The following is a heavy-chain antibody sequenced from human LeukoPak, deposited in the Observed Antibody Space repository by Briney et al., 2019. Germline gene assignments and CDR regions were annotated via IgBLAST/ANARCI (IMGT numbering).Heavy chain of an antibody. Sequence: AGGSLRLSCAASGFTFSSYAMHWVRQAPGKGLEWVAVISYDGSNKYYADSVKGRFTISRDNSKNTLYLQMNSLRAEDTAVYYCARAPKLYYYDSSERFFDYWGQGTLVTVSS. V-gene: IGHV3-30-3*01. CDR3: ARAPKLYYYDSSERFFDY. CDR1: GFTFSSYA. J-gene: IGHJ4*02. CDR2: ISYDGSNK. D-gene: IGHD3-22*01.